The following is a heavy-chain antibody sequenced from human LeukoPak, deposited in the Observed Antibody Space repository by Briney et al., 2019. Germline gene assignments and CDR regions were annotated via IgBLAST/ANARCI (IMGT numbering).Heavy chain of an antibody. D-gene: IGHD6-13*01. Sequence: GASVKVSCKASGYTFTSYGISWVRQAPGQGLEWMGWISANNGNTNYAQKFQGRVTKTTDTSTSTVYMELRSLRSDDTAVYFCARDRQQQLVGNYWGQGTLVTVSS. CDR2: ISANNGNT. J-gene: IGHJ4*02. CDR1: GYTFTSYG. CDR3: ARDRQQQLVGNY. V-gene: IGHV1-18*01.